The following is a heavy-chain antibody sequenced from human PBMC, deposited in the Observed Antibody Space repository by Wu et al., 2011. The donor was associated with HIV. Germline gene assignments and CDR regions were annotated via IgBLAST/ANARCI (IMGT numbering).Heavy chain of an antibody. CDR3: ARISGRGTTSDFDY. Sequence: QVQLVQSGAEVKKPGASVKVSCKTSGYTFTAYYMHWVRQAPGQGLEWMGWVNCNSGDTDYAQKFQGRVTMTRDTSITTAYMELSSLRSDDTAVYYCARISGRGTTSDFDYWGQGTLVTVSS. CDR2: VNCNSGDT. J-gene: IGHJ4*02. CDR1: GYTFTAYY. D-gene: IGHD3-3*02. V-gene: IGHV1-2*02.